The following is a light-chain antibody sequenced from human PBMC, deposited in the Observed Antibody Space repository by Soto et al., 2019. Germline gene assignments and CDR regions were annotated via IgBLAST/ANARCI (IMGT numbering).Light chain of an antibody. CDR2: VAS. V-gene: IGKV3-20*01. CDR1: QSVSSSY. Sequence: EIVLTQSPGTLSLSPGERATLSCRASQSVSSSYVAWYQQKPGQAPRLLIYVASSRANGSPDRFSGSGSGTDFTLTISRLEPEDFAVYYCQQYDNSLALTFGGGTKVEIK. J-gene: IGKJ4*01. CDR3: QQYDNSLALT.